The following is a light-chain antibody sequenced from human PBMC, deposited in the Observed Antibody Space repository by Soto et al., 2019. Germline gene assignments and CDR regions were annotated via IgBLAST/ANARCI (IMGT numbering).Light chain of an antibody. V-gene: IGKV3-20*01. CDR1: QSVNNN. Sequence: IGLTQSPATLSVSPGERATLFCTASQSVNNNVAWYQQKPGHTPRLLIYSASIGATGTPARFSGSGSGTDFTLTISRLEPEDFAVYYCHQYGSSGTFGQGTKVDIK. J-gene: IGKJ1*01. CDR3: HQYGSSGT. CDR2: SAS.